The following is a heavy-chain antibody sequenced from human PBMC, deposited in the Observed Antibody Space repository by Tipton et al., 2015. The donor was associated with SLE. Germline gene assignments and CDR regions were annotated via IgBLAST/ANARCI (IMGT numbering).Heavy chain of an antibody. D-gene: IGHD7-27*01. V-gene: IGHV4-59*08. CDR2: ISYTGST. CDR1: GGSMSSYY. J-gene: IGHJ4*02. CDR3: AGLTPWGYDY. Sequence: TLSLTCTVSGGSMSSYYWSWIRLPPGKGLEWIGCISYTGSTSYIPSLKSRVTISVDTSRNLFSLNLSSVTAADTAVYYCAGLTPWGYDYWGPGMLVTVSS.